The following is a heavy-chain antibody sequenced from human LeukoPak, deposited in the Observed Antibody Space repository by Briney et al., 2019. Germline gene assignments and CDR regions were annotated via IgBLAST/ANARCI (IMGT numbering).Heavy chain of an antibody. Sequence: NPSETLPLTCNVSGGSISGYHWSWIRQPPGKGLEWLGYIYYSGSSNYNPSLKSRVTISADTSKNQFSLKLSSVTAADTAVYYCARVPRSYYYYYYMDVWGKGTTVTVSS. V-gene: IGHV4-59*01. CDR3: ARVPRSYYYYYYMDV. CDR1: GGSISGYH. CDR2: IYYSGSS. J-gene: IGHJ6*03.